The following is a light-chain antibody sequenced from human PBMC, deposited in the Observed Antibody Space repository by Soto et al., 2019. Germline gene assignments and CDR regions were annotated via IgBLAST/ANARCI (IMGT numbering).Light chain of an antibody. CDR3: SLYAGTYIV. Sequence: QSALTQPPSASGSPGQSVAISCTGTSSDVGGYDYVSWYQQHPGKAPKLMIYDVSKRPSGVPDRFSGSKSGNTASLTVSGLQAEDEADYYCSLYAGTYIVFGTGTKLTVL. J-gene: IGLJ1*01. CDR2: DVS. CDR1: SSDVGGYDY. V-gene: IGLV2-8*01.